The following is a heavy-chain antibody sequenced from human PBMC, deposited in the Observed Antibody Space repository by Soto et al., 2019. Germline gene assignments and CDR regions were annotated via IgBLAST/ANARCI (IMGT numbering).Heavy chain of an antibody. J-gene: IGHJ6*02. CDR1: VYTITGYY. CDR3: ARGVGITMVRGVIGMDV. V-gene: IGHV1-2*02. D-gene: IGHD3-10*01. Sequence: GASVKVSCKASVYTITGYYIQWVRQAPGQGLEWMGWNNPNSGGTNYAQKLQGRVTMTTDTSTSTAYMELRSLRSDDTAVYYCARGVGITMVRGVIGMDVCGQGTTVTVSS. CDR2: NNPNSGGT.